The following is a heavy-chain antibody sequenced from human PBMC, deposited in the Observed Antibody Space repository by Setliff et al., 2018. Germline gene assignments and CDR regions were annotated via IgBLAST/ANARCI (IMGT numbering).Heavy chain of an antibody. CDR2: ISAYNGNT. CDR3: ARGDVYSGSYYHFDY. J-gene: IGHJ4*02. D-gene: IGHD1-26*01. V-gene: IGHV1-18*01. CDR1: GYTFTSYG. Sequence: ASVKVSCKASGYTFTSYGISWVRQAPGQGLEWMGWISAYNGNTNYAQKLQGRVTITRDTSASTAYMELSSLTSEDTAIYYCARGDVYSGSYYHFDYWGQGTLVTV.